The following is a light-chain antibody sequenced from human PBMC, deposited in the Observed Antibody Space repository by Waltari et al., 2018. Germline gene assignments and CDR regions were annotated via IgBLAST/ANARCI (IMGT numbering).Light chain of an antibody. Sequence: QSALTQPASVSGSPGQSITISCPGTSSDVGGYNFVSWYQLHPGKAPKLMIYEVSNRPSGVSNRFSGSKSGNTASLTISGLQAEDEADYYCSSYTSSSTLYVFGTGTKVTVL. CDR1: SSDVGGYNF. J-gene: IGLJ1*01. CDR3: SSYTSSSTLYV. CDR2: EVS. V-gene: IGLV2-14*01.